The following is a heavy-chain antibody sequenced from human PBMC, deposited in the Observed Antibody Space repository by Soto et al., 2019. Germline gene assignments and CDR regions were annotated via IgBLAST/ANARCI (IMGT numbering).Heavy chain of an antibody. Sequence: LCVRWTVADGTSRSYYCHCLLQPPGKGLEWIGYIYYSGTTNYNPSLKSRVTISVDTSANQFSLKLSSVTAADTAVYYCAREPPGWFYYMAIWVKGTTDTVS. CDR1: DGTSRSYY. CDR3: AREPPGWFYYMAI. D-gene: IGHD2-15*01. V-gene: IGHV4-59*12. J-gene: IGHJ6*03. CDR2: IYYSGTT.